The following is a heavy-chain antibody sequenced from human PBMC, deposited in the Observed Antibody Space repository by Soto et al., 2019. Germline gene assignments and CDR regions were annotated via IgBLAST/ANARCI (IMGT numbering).Heavy chain of an antibody. J-gene: IGHJ4*02. CDR1: GYTLTELS. CDR3: ATDLPRYYDSSGYYPFDY. V-gene: IGHV1-24*01. Sequence: ASVKVSCKFSGYTLTELSMHWVRQAPGKGLEWMGGFDPEDGETIYAQKFQGRVTMTEDTSTDTAYMELSSLRSEDTAVYYCATDLPRYYDSSGYYPFDYWGQGTLVTVSS. CDR2: FDPEDGET. D-gene: IGHD3-22*01.